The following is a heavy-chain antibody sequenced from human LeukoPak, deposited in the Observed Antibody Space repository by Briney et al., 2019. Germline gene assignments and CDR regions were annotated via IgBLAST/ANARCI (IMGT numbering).Heavy chain of an antibody. CDR2: IKQDGRDK. CDR3: ARHSNKYDYDSSGHYRGFDY. CDR1: GFTFSFHW. J-gene: IGHJ4*02. D-gene: IGHD3-22*01. V-gene: IGHV3-7*01. Sequence: HPGGSLRLSCAASGFTFSFHWMSWVRQAPGKGLEWVANIKQDGRDKYYVDSVKGRFTISRDNSKNSLYLQMNSLRAEDTAVYFCARHSNKYDYDSSGHYRGFDYWGQGTLVSVSS.